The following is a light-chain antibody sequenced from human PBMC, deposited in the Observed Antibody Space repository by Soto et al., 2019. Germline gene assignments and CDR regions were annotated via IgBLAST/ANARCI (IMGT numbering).Light chain of an antibody. CDR2: GNS. Sequence: QAVVTQPPSVSGAPGQRVTISCIVSSSNIGAGYDVHWYQQLPGTAPKLLIYGNSNRPSGVPDRFSGSKSGTSASLAITGLQAEDEADYYCQSYDSSLSGYDFGTGTKVTVL. J-gene: IGLJ1*01. V-gene: IGLV1-40*01. CDR1: SSNIGAGYD. CDR3: QSYDSSLSGYD.